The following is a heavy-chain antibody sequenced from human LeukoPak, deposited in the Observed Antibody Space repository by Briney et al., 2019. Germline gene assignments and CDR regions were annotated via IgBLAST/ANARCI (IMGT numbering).Heavy chain of an antibody. Sequence: ASVKVSCKASGGTFSSYAISWVRQAPGQGLEWMGWISAYNGNTNYAQKLQGRVTMTTDTSTSTAYMELRSLRSDDTAVYYCARVQLRFLEWLDAFDIWGQGTMVTVSS. D-gene: IGHD3-3*01. J-gene: IGHJ3*02. CDR1: GGTFSSYA. V-gene: IGHV1-18*01. CDR2: ISAYNGNT. CDR3: ARVQLRFLEWLDAFDI.